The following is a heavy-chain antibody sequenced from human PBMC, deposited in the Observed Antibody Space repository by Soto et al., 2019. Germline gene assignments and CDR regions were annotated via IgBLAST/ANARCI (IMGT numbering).Heavy chain of an antibody. D-gene: IGHD6-19*01. Sequence: GGSLRLSCAGSGFTLSTYGMHWVRQAPGKGLEWVAVVWYDGSNKYYADSVKGRFTVSRDNSKNTLYLQMNSLRAEDTAVYYCARPLEQWQLGFGMDVWGQGSPVTVSS. CDR2: VWYDGSNK. V-gene: IGHV3-33*01. J-gene: IGHJ6*01. CDR3: ARPLEQWQLGFGMDV. CDR1: GFTLSTYG.